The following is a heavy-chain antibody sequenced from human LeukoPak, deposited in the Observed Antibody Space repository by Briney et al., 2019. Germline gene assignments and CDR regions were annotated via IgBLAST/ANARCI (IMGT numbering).Heavy chain of an antibody. J-gene: IGHJ4*02. CDR2: IRSKAYGETA. Sequence: GGSLRLSCAASGFTFGDYAMSWIRQAPGKGLEWVGFIRSKAYGETADYAASVKGRFTISRDDSKAIAYLQMNSLKTEDTAVYHCTRDRGAYNLYDYWGQGTLVTVSS. V-gene: IGHV3-49*03. D-gene: IGHD1-1*01. CDR1: GFTFGDYA. CDR3: TRDRGAYNLYDY.